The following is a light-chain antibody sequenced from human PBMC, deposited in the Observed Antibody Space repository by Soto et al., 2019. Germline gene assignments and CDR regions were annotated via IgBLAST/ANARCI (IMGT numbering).Light chain of an antibody. CDR2: QDN. Sequence: ELAQPPSVSVSPGQTASITCSGEKLGDKFACWYQQKPGQSPVLVIYQDNKRPSGIPDRFSGSNSGNTATLTISGTQAMDEADYYCQAWDRSVNYVFGTGTKVTV. CDR3: QAWDRSVNYV. J-gene: IGLJ1*01. CDR1: KLGDKF. V-gene: IGLV3-1*01.